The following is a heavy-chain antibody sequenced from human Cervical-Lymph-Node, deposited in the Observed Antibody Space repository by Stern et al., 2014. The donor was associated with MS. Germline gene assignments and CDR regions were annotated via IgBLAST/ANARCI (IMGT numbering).Heavy chain of an antibody. V-gene: IGHV1-69*06. Sequence: QVQLGQSGAEVRKPGSSVKVSCKASGGTFSDYAISWVRQAPGQGLEWVGGIIPIFGKTNYAQKFQGRVTITADKSTTTAYMELRSLKSEDTAVYYCARDLGVGPSVYWGQGTLVTVSS. CDR3: ARDLGVGPSVY. CDR1: GGTFSDYA. CDR2: IIPIFGKT. D-gene: IGHD1-26*01. J-gene: IGHJ4*02.